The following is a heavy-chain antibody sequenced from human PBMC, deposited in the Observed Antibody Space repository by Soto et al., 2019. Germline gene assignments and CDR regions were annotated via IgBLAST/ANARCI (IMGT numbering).Heavy chain of an antibody. CDR1: GYSISSGYY. D-gene: IGHD3-22*01. CDR3: ARLLYDSRGYYYFDY. CDR2: IYHSGTT. V-gene: IGHV4-38-2*02. J-gene: IGHJ4*02. Sequence: SETLSLTCTVSGYSISSGYYWGWIRQPPGKGLEWIGSIYHSGTTYDNPSLKSRVTISVDMSKNQFSLKLSSVTAADTAVYYCARLLYDSRGYYYFDYWGQGTLVTVSS.